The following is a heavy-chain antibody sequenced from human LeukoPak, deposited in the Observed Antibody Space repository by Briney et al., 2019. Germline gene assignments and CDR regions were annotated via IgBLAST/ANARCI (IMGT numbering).Heavy chain of an antibody. J-gene: IGHJ6*02. V-gene: IGHV4-4*02. Sequence: SETLSPTCAVSGGSISSSNWWSWVRQPPGKGLEWIGEIYHSGSTNYNPSLKSRVTISVDKSKNQFSLKLSSVTAADTAVYYCARNRKYYYDSSGYYLYYYYYGMDVWGQGTTVTVSS. CDR1: GGSISSSNW. CDR3: ARNRKYYYDSSGYYLYYYYYGMDV. CDR2: IYHSGST. D-gene: IGHD3-22*01.